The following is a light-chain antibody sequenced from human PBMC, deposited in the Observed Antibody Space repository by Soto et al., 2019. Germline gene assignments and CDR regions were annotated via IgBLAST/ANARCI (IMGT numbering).Light chain of an antibody. V-gene: IGKV3-15*01. CDR3: QQYHNWPLT. Sequence: EIVLTQSPATLSLSPGERATLSCRASQSVSSNLAWYQQKPGQAPRLLIQAASSRATGVPARFSGSGSGTEFTLTISSLQSEDFAVYYCQQYHNWPLTFGQGTKVDIK. CDR1: QSVSSN. CDR2: AAS. J-gene: IGKJ1*01.